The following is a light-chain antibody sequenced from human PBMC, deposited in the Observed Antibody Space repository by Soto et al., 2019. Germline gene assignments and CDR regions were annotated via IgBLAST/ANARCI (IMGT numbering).Light chain of an antibody. CDR2: NNN. Sequence: QSVLTQPPSASGTPGQRVTISCSGGSSNIGTNAVNWYQQLPGTAPKLLIYNNNQRPSGVPDRFSGSKSGTSASLAISGLNFGEGVNYNWATWNNSLNGYVFETGTKVPGL. CDR1: SSNIGTNA. J-gene: IGLJ1*01. CDR3: ATWNNSLNGYV. V-gene: IGLV1-44*01.